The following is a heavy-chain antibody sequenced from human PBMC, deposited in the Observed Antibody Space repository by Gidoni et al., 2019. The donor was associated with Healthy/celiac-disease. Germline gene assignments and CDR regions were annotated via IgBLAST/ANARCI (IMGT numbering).Heavy chain of an antibody. CDR2: ISGSGGST. Sequence: GKGLEWVSAISGSGGSTYYADSVKGRFTISRDNSKNTLYLQMNSLRAEDTAVYYCAKDQRTTYYDFWSGYSLNYYYYGMDVWGQGTTVTGSS. CDR3: AKDQRTTYYDFWSGYSLNYYYYGMDV. V-gene: IGHV3-23*01. J-gene: IGHJ6*02. D-gene: IGHD3-3*01.